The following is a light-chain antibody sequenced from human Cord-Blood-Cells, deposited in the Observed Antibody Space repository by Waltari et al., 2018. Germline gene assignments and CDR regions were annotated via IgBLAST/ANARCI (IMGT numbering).Light chain of an antibody. CDR3: QQYDNLLFT. CDR2: DAS. V-gene: IGKV1-33*01. J-gene: IGKJ3*01. Sequence: IQMTQSTSSLSASVGDRVTITCQARQDISNYVNWYQQKPGKAPKLLIYDASNLETGVPSSVSGSGSGTDFTFTISSLQPEDISTYYCQQYDNLLFTFGPGTKVDI. CDR1: QDISNY.